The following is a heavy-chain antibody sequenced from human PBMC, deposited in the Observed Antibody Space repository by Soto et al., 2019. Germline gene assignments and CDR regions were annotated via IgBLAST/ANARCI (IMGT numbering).Heavy chain of an antibody. CDR2: ISAYNGNT. V-gene: IGHV1-18*01. Sequence: ASVKVSCKASGYTFTSYGISWVRQAPGQGLEWMGWISAYNGNTNYAQKLQGRVTMTTDTSTSTAYTELRSLRSDDTAVYYCARDRSGYDSSFDYWGQGTLVTVSS. D-gene: IGHD5-12*01. J-gene: IGHJ4*02. CDR3: ARDRSGYDSSFDY. CDR1: GYTFTSYG.